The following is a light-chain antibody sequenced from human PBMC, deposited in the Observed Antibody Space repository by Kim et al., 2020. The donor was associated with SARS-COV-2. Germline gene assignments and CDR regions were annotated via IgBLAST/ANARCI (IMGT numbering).Light chain of an antibody. CDR2: GAS. V-gene: IGKV3-20*01. Sequence: PGERPTLACRTSQIVSSNYLAWYQQNPGQAPRLLIYGASSRATGIPDRFSGSGSGTDFTLTITRLEPEDFAVYYCQQYSSSPATFGQGTKVDIK. CDR3: QQYSSSPAT. J-gene: IGKJ1*01. CDR1: QIVSSNY.